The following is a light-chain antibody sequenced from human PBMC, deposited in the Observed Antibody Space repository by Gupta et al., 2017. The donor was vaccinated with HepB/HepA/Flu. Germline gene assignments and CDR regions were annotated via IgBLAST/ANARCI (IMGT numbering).Light chain of an antibody. J-gene: IGKJ1*01. CDR3: QQYYGSPPT. V-gene: IGKV4-1*01. Sequence: DLVMTQSPDSLAVSLGERATINCKSSESVLYRANSKNYLASYQQKPGQPPKLLIYWASTRESGVPDRFSGSGSGTFFTLTSSSLQADDVAVYFCQQYYGSPPTFGPGTKVEIK. CDR2: WAS. CDR1: ESVLYRANSKNY.